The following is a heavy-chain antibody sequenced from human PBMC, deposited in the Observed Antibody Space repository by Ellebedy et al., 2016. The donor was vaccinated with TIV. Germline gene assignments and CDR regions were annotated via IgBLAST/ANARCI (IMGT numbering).Heavy chain of an antibody. D-gene: IGHD3-10*01. CDR2: VSYSGNT. J-gene: IGHJ3*01. CDR3: ATYLSGSFYNRPFDV. CDR1: GGSMAPHY. Sequence: SETLSLXXTVSGGSMAPHYWTWIRQSPGKGLQWIGYVSYSGNTHYNPSLSNRVTISVDTSSNQFSLKLASVTAADTALYYCATYLSGSFYNRPFDVWGQGTMVTVSS. V-gene: IGHV4-59*11.